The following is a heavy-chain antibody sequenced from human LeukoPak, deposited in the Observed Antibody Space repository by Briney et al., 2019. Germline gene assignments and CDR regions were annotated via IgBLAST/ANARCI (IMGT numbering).Heavy chain of an antibody. CDR2: ISGSGDKT. Sequence: PGGSLRLSCAASGFTFTSYAMSWVRQAPGKGLESVSAISGSGDKTYYTDTVKGRFTISRDNSKNTLYLQMNSLRAEDTAVYYCAKWGFLKWLLSMFDYWGQGALVTVSS. D-gene: IGHD3-3*01. J-gene: IGHJ4*02. CDR1: GFTFTSYA. CDR3: AKWGFLKWLLSMFDY. V-gene: IGHV3-23*01.